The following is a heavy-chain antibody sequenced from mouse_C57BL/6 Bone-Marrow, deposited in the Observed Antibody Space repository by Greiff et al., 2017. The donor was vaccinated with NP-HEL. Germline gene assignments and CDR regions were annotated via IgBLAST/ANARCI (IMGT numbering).Heavy chain of an antibody. CDR2: IYPGSGST. D-gene: IGHD1-1*01. Sequence: QVQLQQPGAELVKPGASVKMSCKASGYTFTSYWITWVKQRPGQGLEWIGDIYPGSGSTNYNEKFKSKATLTVDTSSSTAYMQLSSLTSEDSAVYHCAREVTTVVATDWYFDVWGTGTTVTVSS. J-gene: IGHJ1*03. CDR3: AREVTTVVATDWYFDV. V-gene: IGHV1-55*01. CDR1: GYTFTSYW.